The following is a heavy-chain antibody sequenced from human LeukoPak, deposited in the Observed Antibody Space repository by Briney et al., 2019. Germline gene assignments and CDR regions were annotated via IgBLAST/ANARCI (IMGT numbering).Heavy chain of an antibody. CDR3: ARDGGHDYGDLSDY. J-gene: IGHJ4*02. CDR2: ISSSSSYI. CDR1: GFTFSSYS. Sequence: GGSLRLSCAASGFTFSSYSMNWVRQAPGKGLEWVSSISSSSSYIYYADSVKGRFTISRDNAKNSLYLQMNSLRAEDTAVYYCARDGGHDYGDLSDYWGQGTLVTASS. V-gene: IGHV3-21*01. D-gene: IGHD4-17*01.